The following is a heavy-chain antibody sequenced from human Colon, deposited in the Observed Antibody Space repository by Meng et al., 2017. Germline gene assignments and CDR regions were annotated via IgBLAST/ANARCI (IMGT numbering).Heavy chain of an antibody. CDR3: ARDLGYCSGGSCYSGRDI. J-gene: IGHJ4*02. V-gene: IGHV4-61*02. Sequence: LRLSCTVSGGSISSGSYYWSWIRQPAGKGLEWIGRIYTSGSTNYNPSLKSRVTISVDTSKNQFSLKLSSVTAADTAVYYCARDLGYCSGGSCYSGRDIWGQGTLVTGSS. D-gene: IGHD2-15*01. CDR2: IYTSGST. CDR1: GGSISSGSYY.